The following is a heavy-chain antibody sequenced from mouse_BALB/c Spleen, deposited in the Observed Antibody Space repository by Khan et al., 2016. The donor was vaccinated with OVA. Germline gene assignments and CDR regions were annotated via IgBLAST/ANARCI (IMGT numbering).Heavy chain of an antibody. CDR1: GYTFSSYW. J-gene: IGHJ3*01. V-gene: IGHV1-9*01. CDR2: ILPGSGRN. D-gene: IGHD1-1*01. Sequence: QVQLQQSGAELMKPGASVKISCKATGYTFSSYWIEWVKQRPGHGLEWIGEILPGSGRNNYNEKFKGKATFTADTSSNTAYMQLSNLTSDDSDVYYCARGNYYGSSSWFGYWGQGTLVTVSA. CDR3: ARGNYYGSSSWFGY.